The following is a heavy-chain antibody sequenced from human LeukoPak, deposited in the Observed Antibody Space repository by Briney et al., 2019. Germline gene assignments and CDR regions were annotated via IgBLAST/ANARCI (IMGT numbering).Heavy chain of an antibody. V-gene: IGHV4-4*07. Sequence: PSETLSLTCTVSGGSITSDWWSWIRQPAGTGLEWIGHIYTGGSTNYNPSLKSRVTMSVDTSKNQFSLKLSSVTAADTAVYYCARRGYCSGGSCSPNWFDPWGQGTLVTVSS. D-gene: IGHD2-15*01. CDR2: IYTGGST. CDR3: ARRGYCSGGSCSPNWFDP. CDR1: GGSITSDW. J-gene: IGHJ5*02.